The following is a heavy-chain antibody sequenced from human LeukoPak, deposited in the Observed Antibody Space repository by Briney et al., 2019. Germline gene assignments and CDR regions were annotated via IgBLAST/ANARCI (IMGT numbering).Heavy chain of an antibody. CDR1: GASVSSYY. D-gene: IGHD2-2*01. CDR2: IHYSRDT. J-gene: IGHJ6*02. CDR3: ARHDNFVIGSAVIAYPMDV. Sequence: PSETLSLTCTVSGASVSSYYWSWIRQPPGQGLEWIAYIHYSRDTNYNPSLKSRLTVSIDTSQNQLSLKLTSVTAADTAVYYCARHDNFVIGSAVIAYPMDVWGQGTTVTVSS. V-gene: IGHV4-59*08.